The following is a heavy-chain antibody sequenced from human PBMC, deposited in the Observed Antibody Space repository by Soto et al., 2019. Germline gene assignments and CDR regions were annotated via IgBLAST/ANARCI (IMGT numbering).Heavy chain of an antibody. J-gene: IGHJ4*02. CDR3: ARGPRGLYHHDY. D-gene: IGHD2-2*01. CDR1: GFTFSGDW. CDR2: INMDGSST. Sequence: EVQLVESGGGLVQPGGSLRLSCAASGFTFSGDWMHWVRQAAGKGLVWVPRINMDGSSTNYADSVNGRFTISRDNAKNTLYLQMNSLRVDDTAVYYCARGPRGLYHHDYWGQGALVTVSS. V-gene: IGHV3-74*01.